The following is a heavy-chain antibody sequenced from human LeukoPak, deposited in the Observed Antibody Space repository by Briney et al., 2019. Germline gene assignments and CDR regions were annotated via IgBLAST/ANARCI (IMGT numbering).Heavy chain of an antibody. CDR3: AKVGGSYLYYYYGMDV. CDR1: GFTFSNYW. D-gene: IGHD1-26*01. V-gene: IGHV3-23*01. Sequence: PGGSLRLSCAASGFTFSNYWMDWVRQAPGKGLEWVSAISGSGGSTYYADSVKGRFTISRDNSKNTLYLQMNSLRAEDTAVYYCAKVGGSYLYYYYGMDVWGQGTTVTVSS. CDR2: ISGSGGST. J-gene: IGHJ6*02.